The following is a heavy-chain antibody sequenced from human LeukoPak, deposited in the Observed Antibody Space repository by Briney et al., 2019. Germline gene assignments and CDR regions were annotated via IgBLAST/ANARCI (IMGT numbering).Heavy chain of an antibody. CDR2: IYTSGST. V-gene: IGHV4-61*02. D-gene: IGHD3-9*01. Sequence: SETLSLTCTVSGGSISSGSYYWSWIRQPAGKGLEWIGRIYTSGSTNYNPSLKSRVTISVDTSKNQFSLKLSSVTAADTAVYYCATRRGQGYDILTGYYFGDAFDIWGQGTMVTVSS. CDR3: ATRRGQGYDILTGYYFGDAFDI. J-gene: IGHJ3*02. CDR1: GGSISSGSYY.